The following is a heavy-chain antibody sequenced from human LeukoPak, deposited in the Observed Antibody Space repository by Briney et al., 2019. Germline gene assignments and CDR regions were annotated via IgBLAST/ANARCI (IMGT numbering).Heavy chain of an antibody. D-gene: IGHD1-7*01. CDR2: IYYSGST. CDR1: GGSVSSGSYY. CDR3: ARAHKLLNFDY. J-gene: IGHJ4*02. V-gene: IGHV4-61*01. Sequence: SETLSLTCTVSGGSVSSGSYYWSWIRQPPGKGLEWIGYIYYSGSTNYNPSLKSRVTIPVDTSKNQFSLKLSSVTAADTAVYYCARAHKLLNFDYWGQGTLVTVSS.